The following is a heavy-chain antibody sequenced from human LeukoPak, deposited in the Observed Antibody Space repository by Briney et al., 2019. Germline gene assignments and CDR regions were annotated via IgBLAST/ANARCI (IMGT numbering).Heavy chain of an antibody. Sequence: SVKVSCKASGGTFSSYAISWVRQAPGQGLEWMGGIIPIFGTANYAQKFQGGVTITADKSTSTAYMELSSLRSEDTAVYYCATALGGSGSYSFDYWGQGTLVTVSS. CDR2: IIPIFGTA. J-gene: IGHJ4*02. CDR3: ATALGGSGSYSFDY. V-gene: IGHV1-69*06. CDR1: GGTFSSYA. D-gene: IGHD3-10*01.